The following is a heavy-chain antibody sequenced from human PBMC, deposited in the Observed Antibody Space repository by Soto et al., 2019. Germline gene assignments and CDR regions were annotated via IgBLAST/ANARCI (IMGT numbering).Heavy chain of an antibody. D-gene: IGHD5-12*01. CDR3: ARGGSGWLRRGGWFYP. CDR2: IIPIFGSA. V-gene: IGHV1-69*12. Sequence: QVQLVQSGAEVKKPGSSVKVSCKASGGTFSSYAISWVRQAPGQGLEWMGGIIPIFGSANYAQKFQGRVTSAADESTNTAYMEVSGLRSEVTAVYYCARGGSGWLRRGGWFYPWGEGTLVTVSS. CDR1: GGTFSSYA. J-gene: IGHJ5*02.